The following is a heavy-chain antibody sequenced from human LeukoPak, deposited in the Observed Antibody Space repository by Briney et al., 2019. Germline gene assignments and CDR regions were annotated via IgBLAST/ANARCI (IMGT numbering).Heavy chain of an antibody. CDR3: ARDRDYAFDI. J-gene: IGHJ3*02. V-gene: IGHV3-48*02. CDR2: INSGSSPT. Sequence: PGGSLRLSCSASGFTFSSYSMNWVRQAPRKGLEWISYINSGSSPTTYTDSVRGRFTISRDNAKNSLYLQLNSLRDDDTAIYYCARDRDYAFDIWGQGTMVTAS. CDR1: GFTFSSYS.